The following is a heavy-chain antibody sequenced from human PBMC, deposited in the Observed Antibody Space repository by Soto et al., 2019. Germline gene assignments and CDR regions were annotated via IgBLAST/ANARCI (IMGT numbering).Heavy chain of an antibody. CDR1: GFIVSSKY. D-gene: IGHD3-16*01. CDR3: TTYTGYGMDV. V-gene: IGHV3-53*02. CDR2: IYTGGST. Sequence: EVQMVETGGGLSQPGGSLRLSCAVSGFIVSSKYMTWVRQAPGKGLEWVSVIYTGGSTHYADSARGRFTISRDSSKNTLYLQMNSLRAEDGAVYYCTTYTGYGMDVWGQGTTVTVSS. J-gene: IGHJ6*02.